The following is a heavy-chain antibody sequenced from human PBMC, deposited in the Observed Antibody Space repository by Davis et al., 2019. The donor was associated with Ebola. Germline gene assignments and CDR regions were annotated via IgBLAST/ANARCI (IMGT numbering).Heavy chain of an antibody. CDR1: GFTFNDYY. J-gene: IGHJ3*02. Sequence: GGSLRLSCAASGFTFNDYYMSWIRQAPGKGLEWVSYISSSGSTIYYADSVKGRFTISRDNAKNSLYLQMNSLRAEDTAVYYCARVKVGASPDAFDIWGQGTMVTVSS. D-gene: IGHD1-26*01. CDR2: ISSSGSTI. CDR3: ARVKVGASPDAFDI. V-gene: IGHV3-11*01.